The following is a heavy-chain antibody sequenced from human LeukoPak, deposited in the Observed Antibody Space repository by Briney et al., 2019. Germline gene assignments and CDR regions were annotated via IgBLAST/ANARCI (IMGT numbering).Heavy chain of an antibody. Sequence: ASVKVSCKTSGGTFLNYAISWVRQAPGQGLEWMGWINPNSGGTNYAQKFQGRVAMTRDTSINTAYMELSWLRSDDTAVYYCARVDTTMVRGVIIRPYFDYWGQGTLVTVSS. CDR3: ARVDTTMVRGVIIRPYFDY. CDR1: GGTFLNYA. D-gene: IGHD3-10*01. CDR2: INPNSGGT. V-gene: IGHV1-2*02. J-gene: IGHJ4*02.